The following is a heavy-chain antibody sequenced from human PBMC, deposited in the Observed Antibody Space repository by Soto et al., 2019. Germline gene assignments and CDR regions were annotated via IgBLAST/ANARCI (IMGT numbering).Heavy chain of an antibody. Sequence: PGGSLRLSCAASGFTFSSYGMHWVRQAPGKGLEWVAVIWYDGSNKYYADSVKGRFTISRDNSKNTLYLQMNSLRAEDTAVYYCARVGGGYSSGWLSGMDVWGQGTTVTVSS. J-gene: IGHJ6*02. CDR3: ARVGGGYSSGWLSGMDV. CDR1: GFTFSSYG. CDR2: IWYDGSNK. V-gene: IGHV3-33*01. D-gene: IGHD6-19*01.